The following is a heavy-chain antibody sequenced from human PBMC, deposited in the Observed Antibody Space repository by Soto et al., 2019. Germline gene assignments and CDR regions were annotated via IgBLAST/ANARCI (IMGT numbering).Heavy chain of an antibody. V-gene: IGHV3-21*01. Sequence: RDSSGVAEGNSDGYAVNRFSKTTGKRLEWLSSISSSGYIFSTDSVRGRFTISRDNAKNSVYLQINSLRAEDTAVYFCAKTRLYDNNEYHRDGFDVWGPGTAVSVPS. J-gene: IGHJ3*01. CDR1: EGNSDGYA. CDR3: AKTRLYDNNEYHRDGFDV. D-gene: IGHD3-22*01. CDR2: ISSSGYI.